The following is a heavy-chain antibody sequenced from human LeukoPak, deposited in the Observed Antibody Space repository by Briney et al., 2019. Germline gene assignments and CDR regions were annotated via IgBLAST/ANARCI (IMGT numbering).Heavy chain of an antibody. CDR3: ARENLRYYYGSGSHPDY. V-gene: IGHV3-21*01. D-gene: IGHD3-10*01. J-gene: IGHJ4*02. Sequence: GGSLRLSCAASGFTFSSYSMNWVRQAPGKGLEWVSSISSSSSYIYYADSVKGRFTISRDNAKNSLYLQMNSLRAEDTAVYYCARENLRYYYGSGSHPDYWGQGTLVTVSS. CDR2: ISSSSSYI. CDR1: GFTFSSYS.